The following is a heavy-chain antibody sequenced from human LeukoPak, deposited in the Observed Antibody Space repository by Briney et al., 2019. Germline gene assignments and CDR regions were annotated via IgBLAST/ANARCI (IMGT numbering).Heavy chain of an antibody. V-gene: IGHV3-7*01. CDR2: IKEDGSVR. CDR1: GFTFSSYA. CDR3: LRDLNWSLDQ. Sequence: PGGSLRLSCAASGFTFSSYAMHWVRQTPGKGLEWVASIKEDGSVRQYVDSVKGRFSISRDNTKGSLFLQLNSLRAEDTAVYYCLRDLNWSLDQWGQGTLVTVSS. J-gene: IGHJ4*02. D-gene: IGHD1-20*01.